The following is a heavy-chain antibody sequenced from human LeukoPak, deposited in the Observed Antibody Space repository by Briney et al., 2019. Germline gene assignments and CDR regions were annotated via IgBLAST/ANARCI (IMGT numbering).Heavy chain of an antibody. CDR3: AELGITMIGGV. CDR2: ISSSGSTI. CDR1: GFTFSSYS. J-gene: IGHJ6*04. V-gene: IGHV3-48*04. D-gene: IGHD3-10*02. Sequence: GGSLRLSCVASGFTFSSYSMYWVRQAPGKGLEWVSYISSSGSTIYYADSVKGRFTISRDNAKNSLYLQMNSLRAEDTAVYYCAELGITMIGGVWGKGTTVTISS.